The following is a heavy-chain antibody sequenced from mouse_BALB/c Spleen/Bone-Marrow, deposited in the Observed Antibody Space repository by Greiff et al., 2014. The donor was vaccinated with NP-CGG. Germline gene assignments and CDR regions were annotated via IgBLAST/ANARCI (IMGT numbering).Heavy chain of an antibody. J-gene: IGHJ2*01. CDR1: GFDFSRYW. CDR3: ARLGYFGYSEY. CDR2: INPDSNTI. V-gene: IGHV4-1*02. D-gene: IGHD2-3*01. Sequence: VQLQQSGGGLVQPGGSLKLSCAASGFDFSRYWMSWVRQAPGKGLEWIGEINPDSNTINYTPSLKDKFIISRDNAKNTLYLQMSKVRSEDTALYYCARLGYFGYSEYWGQGTTLTVSS.